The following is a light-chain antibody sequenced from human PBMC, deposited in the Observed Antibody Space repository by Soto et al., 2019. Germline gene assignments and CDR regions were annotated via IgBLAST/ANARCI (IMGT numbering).Light chain of an antibody. CDR2: GAS. J-gene: IGKJ4*01. Sequence: EIVLTQFPGALSLSPGERVTLSCRASQTVSNTYLAWYQQKSGQAPKFLIYGASNRATGIPDRFSGSGSGTAFTLIISRLEPEDFAVYYCQQYGALPPTFGGGTKVEIK. CDR1: QTVSNTY. V-gene: IGKV3-20*01. CDR3: QQYGALPPT.